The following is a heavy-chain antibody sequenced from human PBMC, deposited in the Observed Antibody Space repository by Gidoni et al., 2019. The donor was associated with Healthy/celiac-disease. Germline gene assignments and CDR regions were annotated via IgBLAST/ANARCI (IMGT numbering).Heavy chain of an antibody. V-gene: IGHV4-59*01. CDR1: GGSISSYY. D-gene: IGHD4-17*01. CDR3: AREAHYGDYHYYYGMDV. J-gene: IGHJ6*02. Sequence: QVQLQESGPGLVKPSETLSLTCTVSGGSISSYYWSWIRQPPGKGLEWIGYIYYSGSTNYNPSLKSRVTISVDTSKNQFSLKLSSVTAADTAVYYCAREAHYGDYHYYYGMDVWGQGTTVTVSS. CDR2: IYYSGST.